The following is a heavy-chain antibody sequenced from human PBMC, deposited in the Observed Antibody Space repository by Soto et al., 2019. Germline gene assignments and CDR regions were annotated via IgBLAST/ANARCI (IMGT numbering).Heavy chain of an antibody. V-gene: IGHV4-59*12. CDR3: ARVSGSYYYGMDV. CDR2: IYYSGST. J-gene: IGHJ6*02. Sequence: LELMTLTWIVSGGSISSYYWRWIRQPPGKELEWIGYIYYSGSTNYNPSLKGRVTISVDKSKNQFSLKLNSVTAADTAVYYCARVSGSYYYGMDVWGQGTTVTVSS. CDR1: GGSISSYY.